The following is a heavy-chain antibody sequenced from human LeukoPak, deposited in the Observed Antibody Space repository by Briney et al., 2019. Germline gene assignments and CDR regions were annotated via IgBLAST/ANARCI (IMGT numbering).Heavy chain of an antibody. CDR3: ARVYYSSSYDYWYFDL. CDR1: GGSISSYY. CDR2: IYYSGST. D-gene: IGHD6-13*01. V-gene: IGHV4-59*01. Sequence: TSETLSLTCTVSGGSISSYYWSWIRQPPGKGLEWIGYIYYSGSTNYNPSLKSRVTISVDTSKNQFSLKLSSVTAADTAVYYCARVYYSSSYDYWYFDLWGRGTLVTVSS. J-gene: IGHJ2*01.